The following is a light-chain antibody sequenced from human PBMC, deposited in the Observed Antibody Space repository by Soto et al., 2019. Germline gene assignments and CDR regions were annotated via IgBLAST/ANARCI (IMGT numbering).Light chain of an antibody. CDR3: QQYNNWPLT. CDR1: QSVSSN. CDR2: GAS. V-gene: IGKV3-15*01. J-gene: IGKJ4*01. Sequence: EIVMTQSPVTLSVSPGERATLSCRASQSVSSNLAWYQQKAGQAPRLLIYGASTRATGIPARFSGSRSGTEFTLTISSLQSEDFAVYYCQQYNNWPLTFGGGTKVEIK.